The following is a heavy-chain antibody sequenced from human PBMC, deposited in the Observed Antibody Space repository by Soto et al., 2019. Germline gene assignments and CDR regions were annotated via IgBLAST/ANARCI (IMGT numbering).Heavy chain of an antibody. V-gene: IGHV3-66*01. D-gene: IGHD4-4*01. CDR2: LYTGGET. J-gene: IGHJ4*02. CDR3: ARDSYSKD. Sequence: EVQLVDSGGGLVQPGGSLRLSCAVSGFTVSSSYMSWVRQAPGKGLEGVSVLYTGGETHYADSVKGRFILSRDNAKNTLYIQMNSLRGEDTSVSSCARDSYSKDWGQGDLVTVSS. CDR1: GFTVSSSY.